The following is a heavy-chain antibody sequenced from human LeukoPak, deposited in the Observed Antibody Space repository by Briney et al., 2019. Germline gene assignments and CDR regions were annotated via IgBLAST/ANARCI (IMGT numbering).Heavy chain of an antibody. J-gene: IGHJ4*02. V-gene: IGHV3-48*03. D-gene: IGHD2-2*01. CDR2: ISSSGSTI. Sequence: GGSLRLSCAASGFXFSSYEMNWVRQAPGKGLEWVSYISSSGSTIYYADSVKGRFTISRDNAKNSLYLQMNSLRAEDTAVYYCAREKYLIDYWGRGTLVTVSS. CDR1: GFXFSSYE. CDR3: AREKYLIDY.